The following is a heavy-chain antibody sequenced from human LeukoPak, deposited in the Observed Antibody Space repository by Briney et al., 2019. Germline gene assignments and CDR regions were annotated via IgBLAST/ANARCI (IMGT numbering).Heavy chain of an antibody. D-gene: IGHD3-9*01. J-gene: IGHJ4*02. CDR2: XLXSGVTT. Sequence: AASGFTFSNYAMSWVRQAPGKGLEWVSXXLXSGVTTYYADSVKGRFTVSRDNSKSTLYLQMNTLRAEDTALYYCAKWGDYDVLTGYYVPDYWGQGTLVTVSS. CDR3: AKWGDYDVLTGYYVPDY. V-gene: IGHV3-23*01. CDR1: GFTFSNYA.